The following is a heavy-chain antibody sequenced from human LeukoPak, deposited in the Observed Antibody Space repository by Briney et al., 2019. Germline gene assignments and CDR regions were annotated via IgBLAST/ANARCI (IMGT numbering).Heavy chain of an antibody. CDR2: IIPIFGTA. J-gene: IGHJ4*02. D-gene: IGHD1-1*01. CDR3: AREAERDLYYFDY. Sequence: SVKVSCKASGGTFSIYAISWVRQAPGQGLELMGGIIPIFGTANYAQKFQGRVTITADESTSTAYMELSSLRSEDTAVYYCAREAERDLYYFDYWGQGTLVTVSS. CDR1: GGTFSIYA. V-gene: IGHV1-69*01.